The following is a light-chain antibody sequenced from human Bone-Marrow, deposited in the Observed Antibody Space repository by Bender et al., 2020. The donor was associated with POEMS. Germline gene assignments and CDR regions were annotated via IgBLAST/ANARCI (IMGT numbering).Light chain of an antibody. J-gene: IGLJ1*01. Sequence: QSVLTQPPSASGTPGQSVIISCSGTDSNFGGNNVNWYQHLPGTAPKRLIHTNNQRPSGVPDRFSGSTSGTSASLAISDIQSEDEADYYCAAWDDGLSGRVFGTGTKVTVL. CDR1: DSNFGGNN. CDR2: TNN. V-gene: IGLV1-44*01. CDR3: AAWDDGLSGRV.